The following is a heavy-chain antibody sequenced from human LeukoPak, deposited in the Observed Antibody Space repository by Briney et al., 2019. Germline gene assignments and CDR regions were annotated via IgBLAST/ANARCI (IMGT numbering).Heavy chain of an antibody. D-gene: IGHD6-13*01. J-gene: IGHJ4*02. CDR3: ARDDKGSWYPSFAY. V-gene: IGHV1-18*01. CDR1: GYTFTSYG. Sequence: ASVTVSCKASGYTFTSYGISWVRQAPGQGLEWVGWISANNGDTDYAQKFQARVTMTTDTSTSTAYMELRSLRSDDTAVYYCARDDKGSWYPSFAYWGQGTLVTVSS. CDR2: ISANNGDT.